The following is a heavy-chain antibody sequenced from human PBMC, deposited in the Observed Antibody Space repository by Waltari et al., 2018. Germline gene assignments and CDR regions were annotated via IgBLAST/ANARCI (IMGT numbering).Heavy chain of an antibody. Sequence: QITLEESGPTVVKPTQTLTLTCTFSGFSPTSSGVAVCWVRQPPGKALEGLGLMFWNDDKRDIPSLRNRVTITKDTSKSQVVLTMTNMDPVDTATYYCGHYNFWSDTDGLEFWGQGTTVTVSS. CDR3: GHYNFWSDTDGLEF. J-gene: IGHJ6*02. CDR2: MFWNDDK. D-gene: IGHD3-3*01. CDR1: GFSPTSSGVA. V-gene: IGHV2-5*01.